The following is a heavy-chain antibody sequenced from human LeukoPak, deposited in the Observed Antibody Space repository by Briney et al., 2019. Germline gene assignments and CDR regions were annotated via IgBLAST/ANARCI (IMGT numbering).Heavy chain of an antibody. Sequence: PGGSLRLSCAASGFTFSTYAMSWVRQAPGKGLEWVSAISGSGGSTYYADSVKGRFTISRDSSKNTLYLQMNSLRAEDTAVYYCATYSSGYYYFDYWGQGTLVTVSS. CDR2: ISGSGGST. V-gene: IGHV3-23*01. CDR3: ATYSSGYYYFDY. CDR1: GFTFSTYA. J-gene: IGHJ4*02. D-gene: IGHD3-22*01.